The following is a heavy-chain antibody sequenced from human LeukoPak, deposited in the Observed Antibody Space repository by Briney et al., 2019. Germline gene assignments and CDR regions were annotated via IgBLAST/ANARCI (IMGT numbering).Heavy chain of an antibody. CDR3: GTDSLFRFLAWSRVDGYYYGMDV. V-gene: IGHV4-4*07. Sequence: SETLSLTCTVSGGSISSYYWSWIRQSAGKGREWIGCIYNSGSTNYNPSLKRRVTISVETSKKQFALKMSSVNGADPAGYYWGTDSLFRFLAWSRVDGYYYGMDVWGQGTTVTVSS. D-gene: IGHD3-3*01. CDR2: IYNSGST. CDR1: GGSISSYY. J-gene: IGHJ6*02.